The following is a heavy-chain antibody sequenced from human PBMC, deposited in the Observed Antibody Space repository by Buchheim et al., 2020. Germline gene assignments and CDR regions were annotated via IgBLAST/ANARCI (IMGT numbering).Heavy chain of an antibody. CDR2: ISYDGSNK. CDR1: GFTFSSYG. CDR3: AKDRPTTVTTDSYFDY. J-gene: IGHJ4*02. V-gene: IGHV3-30*18. D-gene: IGHD4-17*01. Sequence: QVQLVESGGGVVQPGRSLRLSCAASGFTFSSYGMHWVRQAPGKGLEWVAVISYDGSNKYYADSVKGRFTISSDNSKNTLYLQMNSLRAEDTAVYYCAKDRPTTVTTDSYFDYWGQGTL.